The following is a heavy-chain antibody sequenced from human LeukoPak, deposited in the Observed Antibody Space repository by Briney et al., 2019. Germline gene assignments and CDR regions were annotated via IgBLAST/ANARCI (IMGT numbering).Heavy chain of an antibody. CDR3: ARVRGSGTFDY. V-gene: IGHV3-11*01. CDR2: ISSSGTTI. Sequence: GGSLRLSCAASGFTFSDHYMSWIRQAPGKGLEWLSYISSSGTTIYYTDSVKGRFTISRDNAKNSLYLQMNSLRAEDTAVYYCARVRGSGTFDYWGQGTLVTVSS. J-gene: IGHJ4*02. CDR1: GFTFSDHY. D-gene: IGHD3-10*01.